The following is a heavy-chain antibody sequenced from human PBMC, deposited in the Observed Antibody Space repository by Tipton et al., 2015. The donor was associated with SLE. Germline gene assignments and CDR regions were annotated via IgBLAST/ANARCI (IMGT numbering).Heavy chain of an antibody. Sequence: SLRLSCAASGFTFSSYSMTWVRQTPGKGLEWVSLIYGGGSTYYAGSVRGRFTISRDNSKKTLYLQMNSLRVEDTAVYYCARDLKGRVGIVDYWGQGTLVTVSS. V-gene: IGHV3-66*02. J-gene: IGHJ4*02. CDR2: IYGGGST. CDR3: ARDLKGRVGIVDY. D-gene: IGHD2-21*01. CDR1: GFTFSSYS.